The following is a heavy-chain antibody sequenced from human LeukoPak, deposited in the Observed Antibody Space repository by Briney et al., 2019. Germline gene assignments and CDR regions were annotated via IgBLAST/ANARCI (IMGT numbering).Heavy chain of an antibody. CDR1: GDSVSSNSAA. J-gene: IGHJ5*02. Sequence: SQTLSLTCAISGDSVSSNSAAWNWTRQSPSRVLEWRGRNYYRSNGYKDHAVFVKSRITITPTTSTNQFSLQLNSVTPEDTAVCYCARDHAPRYGSGPDNWFDPWGQGTLVTVSS. D-gene: IGHD3-10*01. CDR2: NYYRSNGYK. CDR3: ARDHAPRYGSGPDNWFDP. V-gene: IGHV6-1*01.